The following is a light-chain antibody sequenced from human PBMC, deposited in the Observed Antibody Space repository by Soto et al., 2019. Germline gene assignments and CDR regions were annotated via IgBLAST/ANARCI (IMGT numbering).Light chain of an antibody. CDR1: SSDVGGYNY. J-gene: IGLJ2*01. V-gene: IGLV2-11*01. Sequence: QSVLTQPRSVSGSPGQSVTISCTGTSSDVGGYNYVSWYQQHPGQAPKLMIYDVTKRPSGVPDRFSGSKSDNTASLSISGLQAEDEADYYCCSYGGGYTPLLFGGGTKLTVL. CDR2: DVT. CDR3: CSYGGGYTPLL.